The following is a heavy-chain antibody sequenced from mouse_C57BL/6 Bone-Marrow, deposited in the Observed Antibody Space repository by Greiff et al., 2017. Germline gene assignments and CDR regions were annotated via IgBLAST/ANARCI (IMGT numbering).Heavy chain of an antibody. CDR3: ARGGSSYEMDY. CDR2: IYPGGGYT. Sequence: QVQLQQSGAELVRPGTSVKMSCKASGYTFTNYWIGWAKQRPGHGLAWIGDIYPGGGYTNYNEKFKGQATLTADKSSSTAYMQFSSLTSEDSAIYYCARGGSSYEMDYWGQGTSVTGSS. CDR1: GYTFTNYW. J-gene: IGHJ4*01. V-gene: IGHV1-63*01. D-gene: IGHD1-1*01.